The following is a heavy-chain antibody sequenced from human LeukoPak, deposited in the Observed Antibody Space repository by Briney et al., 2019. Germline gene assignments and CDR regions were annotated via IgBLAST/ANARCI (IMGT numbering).Heavy chain of an antibody. Sequence: GASVKVSCKASGYTFTSYYMHWVRQAPGQGLEWMGIINPSGGSTSYAQKFQGRVTMTRDTSTSTVYIELSSLRSEDTAVYYCARDLRSGGSFNWFDPWGQGTLVTVSS. D-gene: IGHD2-15*01. J-gene: IGHJ5*02. CDR1: GYTFTSYY. CDR2: INPSGGST. V-gene: IGHV1-46*01. CDR3: ARDLRSGGSFNWFDP.